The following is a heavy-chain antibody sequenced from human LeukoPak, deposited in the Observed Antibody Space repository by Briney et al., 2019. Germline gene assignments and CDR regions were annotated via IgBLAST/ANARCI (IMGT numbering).Heavy chain of an antibody. Sequence: PGGSLRLSCAASGFTFDDYAMHWVRQAPGKGLEWVSGISWNSGSIGYADSVKGRFTISRDNAKNSLYLQMNSLRAEDTALYYCARGGYYDSSGYTLWGRGTLVTASS. V-gene: IGHV3-9*01. CDR2: ISWNSGSI. CDR1: GFTFDDYA. J-gene: IGHJ2*01. CDR3: ARGGYYDSSGYTL. D-gene: IGHD3-22*01.